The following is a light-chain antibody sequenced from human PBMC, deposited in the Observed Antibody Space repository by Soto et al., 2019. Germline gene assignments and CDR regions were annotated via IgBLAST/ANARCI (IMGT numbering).Light chain of an antibody. Sequence: DIVMTQSPLSLPVTPGEPASISCTSSQSLLYIDGYNYLDWDVQKPGLPPKLLIYSASNRASGVPARFSGSGSGTDFTLKISRVEADDVGVYFCMQARQTPFTFGPGTKVDIK. CDR3: MQARQTPFT. CDR1: QSLLYIDGYNY. V-gene: IGKV2-28*01. J-gene: IGKJ3*01. CDR2: SAS.